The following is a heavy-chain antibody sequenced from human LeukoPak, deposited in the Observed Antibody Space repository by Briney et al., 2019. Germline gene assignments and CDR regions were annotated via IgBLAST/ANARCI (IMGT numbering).Heavy chain of an antibody. V-gene: IGHV3-23*01. CDR3: ATVVRRNSGYGENDN. D-gene: IGHD5-12*01. Sequence: PSETLSLTCAVSGGSISSRNWWTWVRQPPGKGLQWVSAISGSGGSTYYADSVKGRFTISRENSKNTLYLQMNSLRAEDTAVYYCATVVRRNSGYGENDNWGQGTLVTVSS. CDR1: GGSISSRN. CDR2: ISGSGGST. J-gene: IGHJ4*02.